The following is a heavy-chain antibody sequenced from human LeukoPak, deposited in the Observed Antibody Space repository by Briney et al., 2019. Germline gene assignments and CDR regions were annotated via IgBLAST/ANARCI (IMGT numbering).Heavy chain of an antibody. Sequence: GGSLRLSCAASGFTFSSYGMHWVRQAPGKGLEWVAVIWYDGSNKYYADSVKGRFTISRDNSKNTLYLQMNSLRAEDRAVYYCARFLSSGWFYYGVDVWGQGTMVTVSS. CDR2: IWYDGSNK. D-gene: IGHD6-19*01. CDR1: GFTFSSYG. V-gene: IGHV3-33*01. CDR3: ARFLSSGWFYYGVDV. J-gene: IGHJ6*02.